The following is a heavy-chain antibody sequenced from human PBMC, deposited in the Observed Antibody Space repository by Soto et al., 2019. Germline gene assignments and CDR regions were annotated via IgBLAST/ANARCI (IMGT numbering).Heavy chain of an antibody. CDR2: IYYSGSP. Sequence: SDSLSLTSTVCAYSISGGGYSGIWGRQPPRHGLEWIGYIYYSGSPYYNPSRKSRVTISVDTSKNPFSLHLRSVPAADTAVYYCARDHASESSGMDVWGQGTPVTVSS. J-gene: IGHJ6*02. V-gene: IGHV4-30-4*02. CDR1: AYSISGGGYS. CDR3: ARDHASESSGMDV.